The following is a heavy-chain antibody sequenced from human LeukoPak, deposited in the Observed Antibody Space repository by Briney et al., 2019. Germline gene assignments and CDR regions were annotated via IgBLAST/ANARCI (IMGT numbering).Heavy chain of an antibody. J-gene: IGHJ4*02. D-gene: IGHD5-12*01. CDR2: ISSSSSYI. V-gene: IGHV3-21*01. CDR1: GFTFSSYS. CDR3: ARGSRGYSGYGYYFDY. Sequence: GGSLRLSCAASGFTFSSYSMNWVRQAPGKGLEWVSYISSSSSYIYYVDSVKGRFTISRDNAKNSLYLQMNSLRAEDTAVYYCARGSRGYSGYGYYFDYWGQGTLVTVSS.